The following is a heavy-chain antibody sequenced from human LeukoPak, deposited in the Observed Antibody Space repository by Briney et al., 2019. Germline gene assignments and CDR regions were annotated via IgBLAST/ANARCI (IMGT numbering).Heavy chain of an antibody. J-gene: IGHJ4*02. CDR1: GFTFSSYW. CDR3: ARGGVAGGFDY. CDR2: IYSDGSRT. D-gene: IGHD6-19*01. Sequence: PGGSLRLSCAASGFTFSSYWMHWVRQGPGKGLVWVSRIYSDGSRTTYADSVKGRFTISGDNAKNTLYLQMNSLRVEDTAMYYCARGGVAGGFDYWGQGILVTVSS. V-gene: IGHV3-74*01.